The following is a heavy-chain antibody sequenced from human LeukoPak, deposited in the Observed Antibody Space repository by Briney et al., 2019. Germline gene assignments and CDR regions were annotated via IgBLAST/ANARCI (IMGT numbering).Heavy chain of an antibody. J-gene: IGHJ4*02. Sequence: ASVKVSCKASGYTFTSYDINWVRQATGQGLEWMGWMNPNSGNIGYAQKFQGRVTMTRNTSISTAYMELSSLRSEDTAVYYCAREWDSSGLVDYWGQGTLVTVSS. D-gene: IGHD3-22*01. CDR1: GYTFTSYD. V-gene: IGHV1-8*01. CDR2: MNPNSGNI. CDR3: AREWDSSGLVDY.